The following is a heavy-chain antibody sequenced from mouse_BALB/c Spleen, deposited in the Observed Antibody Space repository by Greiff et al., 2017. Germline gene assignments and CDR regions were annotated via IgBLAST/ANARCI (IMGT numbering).Heavy chain of an antibody. CDR1: GYTFTSYY. CDR2: INPSNGGT. J-gene: IGHJ2*01. V-gene: IGHV1S81*02. Sequence: QVHVKQSGAELVKPGASVKLSCKASGYTFTSYYMYWVKQRPGQGLEWIGEINPSNGGTNFNEKFKSKATLTVDKSSSTAYMQLSSLTSEDSAVYYCKRGNGNYYVFDYWGKGTTLTVPS. D-gene: IGHD2-1*01. CDR3: KRGNGNYYVFDY.